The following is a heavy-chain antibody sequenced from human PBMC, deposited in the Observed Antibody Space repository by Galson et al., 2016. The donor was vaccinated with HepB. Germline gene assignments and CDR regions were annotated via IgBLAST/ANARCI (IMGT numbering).Heavy chain of an antibody. Sequence: SVKVSCEASGHTFISNSVTWVRQAPGQGLEWVGLLNAYNGNTHYAQNLQGRVTMTTETSTNTAYMELGSLRPDDTAVYYCATYQEGWERVWFDPWGQGTLVTVSS. V-gene: IGHV1-18*01. D-gene: IGHD3-16*01. J-gene: IGHJ5*02. CDR3: ATYQEGWERVWFDP. CDR1: GHTFISNS. CDR2: LNAYNGNT.